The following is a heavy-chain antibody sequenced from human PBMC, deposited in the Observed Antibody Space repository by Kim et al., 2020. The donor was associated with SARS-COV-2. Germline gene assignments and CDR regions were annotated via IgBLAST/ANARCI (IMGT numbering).Heavy chain of an antibody. V-gene: IGHV4-59*08. CDR3: ARQTDSSVAVPFDA. Sequence: SETLSLTCTVSGGSIKYYWSWLRHSPGKGLEWIGNVYHTGSATKNPSLKSRVAMSVDTSKSQISLTLTSVTAADTALYFCARQTDSSVAVPFDAWGQGTL. J-gene: IGHJ4*02. D-gene: IGHD2-15*01. CDR2: VYHTGSA. CDR1: GGSIKYY.